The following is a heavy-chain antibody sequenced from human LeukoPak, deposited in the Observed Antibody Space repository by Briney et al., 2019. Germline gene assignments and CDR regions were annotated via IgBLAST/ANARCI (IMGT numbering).Heavy chain of an antibody. J-gene: IGHJ5*02. Sequence: GGSLRLSCAASGFTFSSYSMNWVRQAPGKGLEWVSYISNSSSTIYYADSVKGRFTISRDNAKNSLYLQMNSLRAEDTAVYYCARDPYYDFWSGYYLGWFDPWGQGTLVTVSS. CDR3: ARDPYYDFWSGYYLGWFDP. CDR2: ISNSSSTI. V-gene: IGHV3-48*01. D-gene: IGHD3-3*01. CDR1: GFTFSSYS.